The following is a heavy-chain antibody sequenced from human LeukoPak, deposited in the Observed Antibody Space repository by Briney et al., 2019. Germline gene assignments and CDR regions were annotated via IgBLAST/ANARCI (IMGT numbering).Heavy chain of an antibody. CDR2: INPNSGGT. CDR1: GYTFTGYY. Sequence: ASVKVSCKASGYTFTGYYMHWVRQAPGQGLEWMGWINPNSGGTNYAQKFQGRVTMTRDTSISTAYMELSRLRSDDTAVYYCAKDSDPHWGSFDYWGQGTLVTVSS. D-gene: IGHD3-16*01. J-gene: IGHJ4*02. CDR3: AKDSDPHWGSFDY. V-gene: IGHV1-2*02.